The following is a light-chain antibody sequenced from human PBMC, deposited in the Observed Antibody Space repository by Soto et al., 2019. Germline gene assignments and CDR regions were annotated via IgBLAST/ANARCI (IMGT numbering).Light chain of an antibody. J-gene: IGKJ4*01. CDR3: QQANSFPPT. Sequence: DIQMTQSPSSVSASVGDRVTITCRASQGIGRWLAWYQQKPGKVPMLLIYAASSLQSGVPSRFSGSGSGTDFTLTISSLQPEDFATYHCQQANSFPPTFGGGTKVEIQ. CDR1: QGIGRW. V-gene: IGKV1D-12*01. CDR2: AAS.